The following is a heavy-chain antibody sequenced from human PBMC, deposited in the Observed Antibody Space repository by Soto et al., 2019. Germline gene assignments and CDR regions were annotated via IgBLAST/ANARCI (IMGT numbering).Heavy chain of an antibody. V-gene: IGHV4-59*01. CDR2: IFYSGST. CDR1: GGSISSYY. J-gene: IGHJ4*02. CDR3: AREVVYYFDY. D-gene: IGHD2-15*01. Sequence: SETLSLTCTVSGGSISSYYWSWIRQPPGKGLEWIGYIFYSGSTNYNPSLKSRVTISVDTSKNQFSLKLSSVTAADTAVYYCAREVVYYFDYWGQGTLVTVSS.